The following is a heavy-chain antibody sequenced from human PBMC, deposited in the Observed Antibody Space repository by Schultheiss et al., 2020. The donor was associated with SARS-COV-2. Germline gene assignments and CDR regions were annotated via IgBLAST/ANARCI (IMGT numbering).Heavy chain of an antibody. J-gene: IGHJ5*02. CDR2: IYYSGST. Sequence: SETLSLTCAVSGYSISSGYYWGWIRQPPGKGLEWIGYIYYSGSTYYNPSLKSRVTISVDTSKNQFSLKLSSVTAADTAVYYCARDQIHWFDPWGQGTLVTVSS. CDR3: ARDQIHWFDP. CDR1: GYSISSGYY. V-gene: IGHV4-31*11.